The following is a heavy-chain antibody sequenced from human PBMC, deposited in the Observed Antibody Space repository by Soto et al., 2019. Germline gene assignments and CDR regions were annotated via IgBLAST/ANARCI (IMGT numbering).Heavy chain of an antibody. V-gene: IGHV3-49*04. J-gene: IGHJ5*02. CDR2: IRNTPYGGTT. D-gene: IGHD2-2*03. Sequence: GGSLRLSCNCSGFRFSEHAMTWVRQAPGKGLEWVGFIRNTPYGGTTDYAASVGGRFTISRDDSASIAYLQMNSLKTEDSGLYYCSRGSFGYYGPWGPGTLVTVSS. CDR3: SRGSFGYYGP. CDR1: GFRFSEHA.